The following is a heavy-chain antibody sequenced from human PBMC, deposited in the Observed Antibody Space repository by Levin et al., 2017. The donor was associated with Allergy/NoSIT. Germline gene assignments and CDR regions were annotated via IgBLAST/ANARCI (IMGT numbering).Heavy chain of an antibody. Sequence: GGSLRLSCAASGFTFSHYSMNWVRQAPGKGLEWVSYVSSSGNTIYYADSVKGRFTISRDNAQNSLYLQMNSLRVEDTGLYYCVRDGYSGDYYSYWGQGTLVTVSS. D-gene: IGHD1-26*01. CDR1: GFTFSHYS. CDR3: VRDGYSGDYYSY. V-gene: IGHV3-48*01. J-gene: IGHJ4*02. CDR2: VSSSGNTI.